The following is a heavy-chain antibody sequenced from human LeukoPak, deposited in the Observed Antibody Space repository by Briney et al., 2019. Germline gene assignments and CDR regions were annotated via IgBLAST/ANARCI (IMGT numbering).Heavy chain of an antibody. V-gene: IGHV3-74*01. CDR3: AKDLSWNTADR. CDR2: INPDGTII. Sequence: GGSLRLSCVGSGCTYTDYWMHWFRQAPGKGPVWVSRINPDGTIIDYADSVKGRFSISRDNAKNLLYLQMNGLRADDTAVYYCAKDLSWNTADRWGQGILVTVSS. D-gene: IGHD5-18*01. J-gene: IGHJ5*02. CDR1: GCTYTDYW.